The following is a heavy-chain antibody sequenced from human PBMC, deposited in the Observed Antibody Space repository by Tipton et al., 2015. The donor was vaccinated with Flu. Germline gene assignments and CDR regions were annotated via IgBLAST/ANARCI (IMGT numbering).Heavy chain of an antibody. D-gene: IGHD2-8*02. J-gene: IGHJ4*02. CDR3: ARRGDLYDAGGGETYYFDY. CDR1: GGSFNTFA. CDR2: INPSGGHS. V-gene: IGHV1-46*02. Sequence: QVQLVQSGSEVKKPGSSVRVSCKSSGGSFNTFAITWVRQAPGQGLEWMGIINPSGGHSNYAQKFQGRVTMTRDTSTSTVYMQLSSLRSEDTAVYYCARRGDLYDAGGGETYYFDYWGRGTLVTVSS.